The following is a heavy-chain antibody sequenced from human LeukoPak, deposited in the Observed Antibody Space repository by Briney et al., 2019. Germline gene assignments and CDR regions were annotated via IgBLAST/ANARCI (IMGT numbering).Heavy chain of an antibody. V-gene: IGHV1-18*01. CDR3: ARARITMVRGVIMGYFDY. CDR2: ISAYNGNT. D-gene: IGHD3-10*01. CDR1: GYTFTSYG. J-gene: IGHJ4*02. Sequence: ASVKVSCKASGYTFTSYGISWVRQAPGQGLEWMGWISAYNGNTNYAQKLQGRVTMTTDTSTSTAYMELSSLRSDDTAVYYCARARITMVRGVIMGYFDYWGQGTLVTVSS.